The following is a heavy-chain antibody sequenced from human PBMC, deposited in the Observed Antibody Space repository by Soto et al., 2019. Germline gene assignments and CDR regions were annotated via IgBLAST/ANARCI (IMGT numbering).Heavy chain of an antibody. J-gene: IGHJ4*02. V-gene: IGHV1-2*04. D-gene: IGHD2-21*02. CDR1: GYTFTGYY. Sequence: ASVKVSCKASGYTFTGYYMHWVRQAPGQGLEWMGWINPNSGGTNYAQKFQGWVTMTRDTSISTTYMELSRLRSDDTAVYYCARETISGNSVVRWDYWGQGTLVTVAS. CDR3: ARETISGNSVVRWDY. CDR2: INPNSGGT.